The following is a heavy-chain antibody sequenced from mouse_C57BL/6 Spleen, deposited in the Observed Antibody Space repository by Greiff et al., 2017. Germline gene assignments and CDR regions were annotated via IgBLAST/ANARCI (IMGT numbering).Heavy chain of an antibody. J-gene: IGHJ3*01. CDR1: GYAFSSSW. Sequence: VQLQQSGPELVKPGASVKISCKASGYAFSSSWMNWVKQRPGKGLEWIGRIYPGDGDTNYNGKFKGKATLTADKSSSTAYMQLSSLTSEDSAVYFCARSGGNSAWFAYGGQGTLVTVSA. CDR2: IYPGDGDT. D-gene: IGHD2-1*01. CDR3: ARSGGNSAWFAY. V-gene: IGHV1-82*01.